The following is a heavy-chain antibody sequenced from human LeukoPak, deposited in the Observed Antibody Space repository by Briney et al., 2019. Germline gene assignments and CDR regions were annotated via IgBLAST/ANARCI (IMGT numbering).Heavy chain of an antibody. D-gene: IGHD4-17*01. V-gene: IGHV3-48*04. CDR2: ISSSSSTI. CDR1: GFTFSSYS. Sequence: GGSLRLSCAASGFTFSSYSMNWVRQAPGKGLEWVSYISSSSSTIYYADSVKGRFTISRDNAKNSLYLQMNSLRAEDTALYYCAKDIRGDGDYGWFDPWGQGTLVTVSS. J-gene: IGHJ5*02. CDR3: AKDIRGDGDYGWFDP.